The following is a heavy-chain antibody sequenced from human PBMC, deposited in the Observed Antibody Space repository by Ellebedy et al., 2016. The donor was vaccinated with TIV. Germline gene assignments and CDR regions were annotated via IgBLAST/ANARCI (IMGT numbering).Heavy chain of an antibody. J-gene: IGHJ4*02. V-gene: IGHV3-7*03. D-gene: IGHD3-9*01. CDR3: ETDRGYFTFDY. Sequence: GESLKIPCATSGFTFSTYWMAWVRQAPGKGLEWVANIKEDGSQTYYVGSVKGRFTISRDNAKNSLYLQMNSLRADDTAVYYCETDRGYFTFDYWGQGSLITVSS. CDR2: IKEDGSQT. CDR1: GFTFSTYW.